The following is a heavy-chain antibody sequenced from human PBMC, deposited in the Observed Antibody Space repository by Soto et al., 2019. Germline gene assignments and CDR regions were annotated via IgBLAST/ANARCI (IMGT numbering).Heavy chain of an antibody. CDR1: GGSISSYY. CDR3: ARDSDSGSYSYNYFDP. J-gene: IGHJ5*02. D-gene: IGHD3-10*01. Sequence: PSETLSLTCTVSGGSISSYYWSWIREPPGKGLEWIGYIYYSGITKYSPSLKSRVTISVDTSKNQFSLKLSSVTAADTAVYYCARDSDSGSYSYNYFDPWGQGTLVTVSS. V-gene: IGHV4-59*01. CDR2: IYYSGIT.